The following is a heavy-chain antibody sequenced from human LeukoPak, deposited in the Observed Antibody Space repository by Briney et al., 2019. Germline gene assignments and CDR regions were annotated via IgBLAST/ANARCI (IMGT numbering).Heavy chain of an antibody. D-gene: IGHD6-19*01. CDR2: ISGSGGST. J-gene: IGHJ4*02. V-gene: IGHV3-23*01. Sequence: GGSLRLSCAASGFTFSSYAMSWVRQAPGKGLEWVSAISGSGGSTYYADSVKGRFTISRDNSKNTLYLQMNSLRAEDTAVYYCANDLSSPPQWLGYFDYWGQGTLVTVSS. CDR3: ANDLSSPPQWLGYFDY. CDR1: GFTFSSYA.